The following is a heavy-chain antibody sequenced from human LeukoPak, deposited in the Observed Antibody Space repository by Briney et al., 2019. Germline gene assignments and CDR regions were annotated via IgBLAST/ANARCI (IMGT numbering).Heavy chain of an antibody. CDR2: IYDSGST. CDR3: ARGASAYYYAMDV. V-gene: IGHV4-59*01. CDR1: GGSISSYY. J-gene: IGHJ6*02. Sequence: PSETLSLTCTVSGGSISSYYWNWIRQPPGKGLEWIGYIYDSGSTNYNPSLQSRVTISVDTSKNQFSLKLNPVTAADTAVYYCARGASAYYYAMDVWGQGTTVTV.